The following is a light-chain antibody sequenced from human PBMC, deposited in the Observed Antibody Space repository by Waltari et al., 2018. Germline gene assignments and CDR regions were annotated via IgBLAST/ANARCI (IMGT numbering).Light chain of an antibody. CDR1: QSVGSY. V-gene: IGKV3-11*01. CDR2: DAS. CDR3: QQRSKWPPIT. Sequence: EIVLPQSPATLSLSQGERATLSCKASQSVGSYLAWYQQKPGQAPRLLIYDASNRATGIPARFTARGSGTDFTLTISGLEPDDFAVYYCQQRSKWPPITFGQGTRLEIQ. J-gene: IGKJ5*01.